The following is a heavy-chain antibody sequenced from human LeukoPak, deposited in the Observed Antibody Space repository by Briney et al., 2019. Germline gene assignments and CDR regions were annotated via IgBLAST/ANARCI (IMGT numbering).Heavy chain of an antibody. Sequence: GGSLRLSCAASGFTFSSYAMSWVRQAPGKGLEWVSAISGSGGSTYYADSVKGRFTISRDNSKNTLYLQMNSLRAEDTAVYYCAKTHFYCGGDCYYFDYWGQGTLVSVSS. D-gene: IGHD2-21*01. CDR3: AKTHFYCGGDCYYFDY. V-gene: IGHV3-23*01. CDR2: ISGSGGST. CDR1: GFTFSSYA. J-gene: IGHJ4*02.